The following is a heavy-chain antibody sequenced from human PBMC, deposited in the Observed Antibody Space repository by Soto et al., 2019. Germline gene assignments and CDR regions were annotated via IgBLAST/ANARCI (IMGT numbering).Heavy chain of an antibody. CDR3: ARDVGLDSDDFFAY. V-gene: IGHV3-23*01. CDR1: GFTFTSYG. Sequence: GGSLRLSCTASGFTFTSYGMGWVRQAPGKGLQWVSTIRGDGGQTHYTDSVKGRFSISRDNSKDTVYLQMDSLRAEDTAMYFCARDVGLDSDDFFAYWGQGTQVTVSS. D-gene: IGHD3-9*01. CDR2: IRGDGGQT. J-gene: IGHJ4*02.